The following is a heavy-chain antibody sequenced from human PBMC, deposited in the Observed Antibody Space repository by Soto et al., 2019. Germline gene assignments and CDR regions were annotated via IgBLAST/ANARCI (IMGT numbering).Heavy chain of an antibody. V-gene: IGHV3-48*02. J-gene: IGHJ6*02. D-gene: IGHD3-22*01. CDR2: ISSSSSTI. Sequence: GSLRLSCAASGFTFSSYSMNWVRQAPGKGLEWVSYISSSSSTIYYADSVKGRFTISRDNAKNSLYLQMNSLRDEDTAVYYCARIVVMPDYYYYGMDVWGQGTTVTVSS. CDR1: GFTFSSYS. CDR3: ARIVVMPDYYYYGMDV.